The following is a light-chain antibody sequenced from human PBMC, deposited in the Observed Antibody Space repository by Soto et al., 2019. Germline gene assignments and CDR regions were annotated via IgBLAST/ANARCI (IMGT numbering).Light chain of an antibody. CDR2: GNS. V-gene: IGLV1-40*01. J-gene: IGLJ2*01. Sequence: QSALTQPPSVSGAPGQRVTISCTGSSSNIGAGYDVHWYQQLPGTAPKLLLYGNSNRPSGVPDRFSGSKSGTSASLAITGLQAEDEADYYCQSYDSSLSAVVFGGGTKLTVL. CDR1: SSNIGAGYD. CDR3: QSYDSSLSAVV.